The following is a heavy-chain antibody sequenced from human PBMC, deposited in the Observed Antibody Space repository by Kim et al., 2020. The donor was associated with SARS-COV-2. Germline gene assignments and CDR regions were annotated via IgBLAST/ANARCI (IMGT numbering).Heavy chain of an antibody. D-gene: IGHD1-1*01. V-gene: IGHV4-39*01. J-gene: IGHJ5*02. CDR2: IYYSGST. CDR1: GGSISSSSYY. CDR3: ARPRDHRVPAPWFDP. Sequence: SETLSLTCTVSGGSISSSSYYWGWIRQPPGKGLEWIGSIYYSGSTYYNPSLKSRVTISVDTSKNQFSLKLSSVTAADTAVYYCARPRDHRVPAPWFDPWGQGTLVTVSS.